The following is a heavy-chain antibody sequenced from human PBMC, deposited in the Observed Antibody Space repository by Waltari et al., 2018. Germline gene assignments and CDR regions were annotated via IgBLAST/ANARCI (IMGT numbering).Heavy chain of an antibody. J-gene: IGHJ4*02. CDR1: GFPFSSHG. Sequence: EVQLVESGGGLVQPGGSLRLSCAASGFPFSSHGMTWVRPAPGKGLEWVAYISSSGHTIYDADSVKGRFTISRDNAKNSLYLQMSSLRAEDTAVYYCARDGAPMAGDMFYFDNWGQGTRVTVSS. V-gene: IGHV3-48*03. D-gene: IGHD3-10*02. CDR2: ISSSGHTI. CDR3: ARDGAPMAGDMFYFDN.